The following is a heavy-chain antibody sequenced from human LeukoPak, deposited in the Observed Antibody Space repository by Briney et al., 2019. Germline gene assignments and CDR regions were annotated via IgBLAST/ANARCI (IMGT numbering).Heavy chain of an antibody. CDR1: GFTFSDYY. V-gene: IGHV3-11*04. CDR2: ISSSGSTI. Sequence: GGSLRLSCAASGFTFSDYYMSWIRQAPGKGLEWVSYISSSGSTIYYADSVKGRFTISRDNAKNSLYLQMSSLRAEDTAVYYCAREGTGRYYYYYYVDVWGKGTTVTISS. J-gene: IGHJ6*03. D-gene: IGHD1-1*01. CDR3: AREGTGRYYYYYYVDV.